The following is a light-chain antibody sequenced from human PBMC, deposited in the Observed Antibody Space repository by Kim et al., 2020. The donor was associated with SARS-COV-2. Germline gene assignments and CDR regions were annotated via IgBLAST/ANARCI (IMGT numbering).Light chain of an antibody. J-gene: IGKJ2*03. Sequence: ASIWYRVTSTGQARQGITLHLACCRQKPGKAPNLLVYSASNLQSGVPSRFTGSESGTDFPLTVSSLQPEVFTTYYCQQLNSYPYSFGQGTRLEI. CDR2: SAS. CDR1: QGITLH. V-gene: IGKV1-9*01. CDR3: QQLNSYPYS.